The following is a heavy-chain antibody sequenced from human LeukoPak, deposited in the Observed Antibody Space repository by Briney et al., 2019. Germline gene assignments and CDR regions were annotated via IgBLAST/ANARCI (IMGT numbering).Heavy chain of an antibody. J-gene: IGHJ4*02. CDR1: GFTFSIFW. Sequence: GGSLRLSCAASGFTFSIFWMSWVRQAPGKGLEWVANIKEDGREKYYVDSVKGRFTISRDNADNSLYLLMNSLRAEDTAVYYCARVTPDYVWGSYRSPHFDYWGQGTLVTVSS. V-gene: IGHV3-7*01. CDR2: IKEDGREK. D-gene: IGHD3-16*02. CDR3: ARVTPDYVWGSYRSPHFDY.